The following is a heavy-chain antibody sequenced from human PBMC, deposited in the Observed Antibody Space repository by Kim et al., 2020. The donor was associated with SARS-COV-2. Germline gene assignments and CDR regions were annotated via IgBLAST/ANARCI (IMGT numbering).Heavy chain of an antibody. V-gene: IGHV3-30*18. CDR1: GFTFSSYG. D-gene: IGHD6-13*01. Sequence: GGYLRLSCAASGFTFSSYGMHWVRQAPGKGLEWVAVISYDGSNKYYADSVKGRFTISRDNSKNTLYLQMNSLRAEDTAVYYCAKVRSSSSWYPAYAFDIWGQGTMVTVSS. J-gene: IGHJ3*02. CDR3: AKVRSSSSWYPAYAFDI. CDR2: ISYDGSNK.